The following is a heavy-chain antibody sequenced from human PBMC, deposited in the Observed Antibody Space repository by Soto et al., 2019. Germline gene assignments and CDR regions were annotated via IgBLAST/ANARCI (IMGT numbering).Heavy chain of an antibody. V-gene: IGHV3-23*01. Sequence: EVQVLESGGGLVQPGGSLRLSCAATGFTFSDFAMSWVRQAPGKGLEWVSRIYGGGNGPHYADSVKGRVTISGDNSKNTLYLQMNSLRAEDTDVYYCAKMEGMDPWAYSFDYWGQGTLVTVSS. CDR1: GFTFSDFA. J-gene: IGHJ4*02. D-gene: IGHD2-2*03. CDR3: AKMEGMDPWAYSFDY. CDR2: IYGGGNGP.